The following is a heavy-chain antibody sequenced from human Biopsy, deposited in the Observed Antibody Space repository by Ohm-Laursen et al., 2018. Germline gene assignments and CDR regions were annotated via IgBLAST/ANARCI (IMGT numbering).Heavy chain of an antibody. D-gene: IGHD3-10*01. J-gene: IGHJ6*02. Sequence: SSVKVFCKASGGTFGSYAISWVRQAPGQGLEWMGRIIPIIGTTNYAQKFQGRVTLTADKSTFMVYMELSRLRSDDTAIYYCARGGSGSGYYGMDVWGQGATVSVSS. CDR1: GGTFGSYA. CDR3: ARGGSGSGYYGMDV. V-gene: IGHV1-69*04. CDR2: IIPIIGTT.